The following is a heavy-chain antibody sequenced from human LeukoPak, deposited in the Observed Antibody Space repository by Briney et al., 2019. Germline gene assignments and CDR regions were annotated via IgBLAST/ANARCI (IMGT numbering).Heavy chain of an antibody. CDR1: GFTFSSYS. Sequence: GGTLRLSCAASGFTFSSYSMNWVRQAPGKGLEWVSYISSSSSTIYYADSVKGRFTISRDNAKNSLNLQMNSLRPEDTAVYYCAREGPGVGTRFDYWGQGTLITVSS. V-gene: IGHV3-48*01. CDR2: ISSSSSTI. D-gene: IGHD3-10*01. CDR3: AREGPGVGTRFDY. J-gene: IGHJ4*02.